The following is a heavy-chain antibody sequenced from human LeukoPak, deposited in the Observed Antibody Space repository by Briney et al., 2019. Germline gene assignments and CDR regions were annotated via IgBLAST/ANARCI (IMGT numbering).Heavy chain of an antibody. Sequence: GSLRLSCAASGFTFDDYGMSWVRQAPGKGLEWVSGINWNGGSTGYADSVKGRFTISRDNAKNSLYLQMNSLRAEDTALYHCARGNRVVPAAQVAFDIWGQGTMVTVSS. V-gene: IGHV3-20*01. CDR3: ARGNRVVPAAQVAFDI. CDR1: GFTFDDYG. CDR2: INWNGGST. J-gene: IGHJ3*02. D-gene: IGHD2-2*01.